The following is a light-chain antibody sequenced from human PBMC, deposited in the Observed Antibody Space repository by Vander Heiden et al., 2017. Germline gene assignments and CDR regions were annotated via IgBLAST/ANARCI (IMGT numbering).Light chain of an antibody. Sequence: QSALTHPPPASGSPGQSVTISCTGTSTDVGAYNYVSWYQQHPGKAPKVMIYEVTKRPSGVPDRFSGSKSGNTASLTVSGLQAEDEADYYCSSYAGSNTAIFGGGTKLTVL. CDR2: EVT. CDR1: STDVGAYNY. J-gene: IGLJ2*01. CDR3: SSYAGSNTAI. V-gene: IGLV2-8*01.